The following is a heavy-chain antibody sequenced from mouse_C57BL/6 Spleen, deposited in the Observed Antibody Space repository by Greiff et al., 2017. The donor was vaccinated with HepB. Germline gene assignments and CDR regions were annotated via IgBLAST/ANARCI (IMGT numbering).Heavy chain of an antibody. CDR3: ASGDCNYDMDY. CDR1: GFTFSDYG. CDR2: ISSGSSTI. J-gene: IGHJ4*01. Sequence: EVKLVESGGGLVKPGGSLKLSCAASGFTFSDYGMHWVRQAPEKGLEWVAYISSGSSTIYYADTVKGRFTISRDNAKNTLFLQMTSLRSEDTAMYYCASGDCNYDMDYWGQGTTVTVSS. V-gene: IGHV5-17*01.